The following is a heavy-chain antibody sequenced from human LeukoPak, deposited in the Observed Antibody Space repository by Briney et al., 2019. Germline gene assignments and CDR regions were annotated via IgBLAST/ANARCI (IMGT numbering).Heavy chain of an antibody. Sequence: SETLSLTCTVSGGSISIANYFWGWIRQPPGKGLEWIASTYYDGSTYYNPSLKSRVTISRDTSKDQFSLRLSSVTAADTAVYYCARRSSGRPVDYWGQGTLVTVSS. CDR1: GGSISIANYF. J-gene: IGHJ4*02. CDR2: TYYDGST. V-gene: IGHV4-39*07. D-gene: IGHD3-3*01. CDR3: ARRSSGRPVDY.